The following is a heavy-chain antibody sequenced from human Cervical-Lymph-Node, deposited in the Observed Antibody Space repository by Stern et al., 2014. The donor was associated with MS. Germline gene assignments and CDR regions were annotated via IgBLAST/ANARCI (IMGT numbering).Heavy chain of an antibody. CDR2: NDWDDDK. V-gene: IGHV2-70*04. CDR1: GFSLSTSGMR. J-gene: IGHJ4*02. Sequence: QVTLRESGPALVKPTQTLTLTCTFSGFSLSTSGMRVSWIRQPPGKALEWLARNDWDDDKFYSTSLKTRLIISKDTSNNQVVLTMTNMDPVDTASYYCARSPPYYEFWNDYYYFDYWGQGTLVAVSS. CDR3: ARSPPYYEFWNDYYYFDY. D-gene: IGHD3-3*01.